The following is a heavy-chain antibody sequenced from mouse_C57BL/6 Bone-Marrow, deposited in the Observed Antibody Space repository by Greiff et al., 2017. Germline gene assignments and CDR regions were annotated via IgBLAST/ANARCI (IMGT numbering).Heavy chain of an antibody. CDR2: IHPNSGST. CDR3: ASEGYITTVVATDD. J-gene: IGHJ2*01. Sequence: QVQLQQPGAELVKPGASVKLSCKASGYTFTSYWLHWVKQRPGQGLEWIGMIHPNSGSTNYNEKFKSKATLTIAKSSSTAYMQLSSLTSEDSAVYYCASEGYITTVVATDDWGQGTTLTVSS. V-gene: IGHV1-64*01. CDR1: GYTFTSYW. D-gene: IGHD1-1*01.